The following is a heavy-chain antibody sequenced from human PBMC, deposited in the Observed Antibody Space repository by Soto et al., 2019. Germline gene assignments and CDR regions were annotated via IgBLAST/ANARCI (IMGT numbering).Heavy chain of an antibody. CDR2: IIPILGIA. D-gene: IGHD4-17*01. CDR1: GGTFISST. CDR3: VRDRGYGTVVDY. J-gene: IGHJ4*02. V-gene: IGHV1-69*08. Sequence: QVQLVQYGAEVKKPGSSVKVSCQASGGTFISSTISWVRQAPGQGLEWMGRIIPILGIANYAQKFQGRVTITADKSKSTAYRELSRLRSEDTAVYYCVRDRGYGTVVDYWGQGTLVTVSS.